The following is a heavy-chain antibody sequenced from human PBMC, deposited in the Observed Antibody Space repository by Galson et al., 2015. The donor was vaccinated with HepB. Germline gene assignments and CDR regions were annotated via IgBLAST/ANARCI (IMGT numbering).Heavy chain of an antibody. CDR3: TRAPGGTGRYYYYYYYMDV. Sequence: SLRLSCAPSGFTFGDYAMSWFRQAPGKGLEWVGFIRSKAFGGTTEYAASVKGRFTISRDDSKSIAYLHMNSLKTEDTAVYYCTRAPGGTGRYYYYYYYMDVWGKGTTVTVSS. V-gene: IGHV3-49*03. CDR2: IRSKAFGGTT. J-gene: IGHJ6*03. CDR1: GFTFGDYA. D-gene: IGHD3-10*01.